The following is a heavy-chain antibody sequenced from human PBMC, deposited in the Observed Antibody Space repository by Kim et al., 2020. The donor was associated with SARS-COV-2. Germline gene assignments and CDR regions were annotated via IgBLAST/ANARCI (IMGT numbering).Heavy chain of an antibody. CDR2: IGTTGDT. J-gene: IGHJ6*02. CDR3: ARAMSTLPDDFSSPEYQGGLPDV. V-gene: IGHV3-13*04. D-gene: IGHD3-3*01. Sequence: GGSLRLSCAASGFTFSRYDMHWVRQSSGKGLEWVSSIGTTGDTYYPDSVKGRFTISRENARNSLYLQMNNLRAGDTAVYFCARAMSTLPDDFSSPEYQGGLPDVWGQGTTVTVSS. CDR1: GFTFSRYD.